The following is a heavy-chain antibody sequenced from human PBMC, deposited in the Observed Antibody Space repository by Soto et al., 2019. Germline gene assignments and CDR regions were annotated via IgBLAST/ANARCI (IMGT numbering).Heavy chain of an antibody. D-gene: IGHD6-13*01. CDR2: ISSSTSHT. Sequence: QVQLVESGGGLVKPGGSLRLSCAVSGFTFSDYYMTWIRQAPGKGLEWVSYISSSTSHTNYADSVKGRFTISRDNAKNSLFLQMNSLRAEDTAVYYGARGRGAAADYFDFWGQGPLVTVSS. J-gene: IGHJ4*02. CDR3: ARGRGAAADYFDF. CDR1: GFTFSDYY. V-gene: IGHV3-11*05.